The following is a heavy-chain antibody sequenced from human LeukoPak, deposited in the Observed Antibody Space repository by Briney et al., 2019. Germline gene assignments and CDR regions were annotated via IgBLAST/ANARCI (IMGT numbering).Heavy chain of an antibody. CDR1: GGSTSSQL. V-gene: IGHV4-4*09. Sequence: PESLSLTRTVSGGSTSSQLWSWIRQSPGNRLGWIGYIDPTVITSYNPSLNSRVTMSEYTSKNQYSLKVRSVTTADPAVYFCARQTPYPWNHYFDYWGQGTLVTVSS. CDR2: IDPTVIT. D-gene: IGHD1-1*01. J-gene: IGHJ4*02. CDR3: ARQTPYPWNHYFDY.